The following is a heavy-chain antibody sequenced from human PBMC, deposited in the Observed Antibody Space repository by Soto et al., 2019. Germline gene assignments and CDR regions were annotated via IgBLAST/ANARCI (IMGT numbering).Heavy chain of an antibody. D-gene: IGHD1-26*01. J-gene: IGHJ4*02. CDR2: IYYSGST. V-gene: IGHV4-30-4*02. Sequence: SETLSLTCTVSGGSISSGDYYWSWIRQPPGKGLEWIGYIYYSGSTYYNPSLKSRVTISVDTSKNQFSLKLTSVTAADTAVYYCARGGAETFDYWGQGALVTVSS. CDR1: GGSISSGDYY. CDR3: ARGGAETFDY.